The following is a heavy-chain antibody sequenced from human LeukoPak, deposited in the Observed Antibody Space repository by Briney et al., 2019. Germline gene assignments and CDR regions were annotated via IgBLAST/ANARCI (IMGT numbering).Heavy chain of an antibody. CDR1: GESFSGYY. CDR2: ITHSGST. CDR3: AAGYSSGFSDY. V-gene: IGHV4-34*01. D-gene: IGHD6-19*01. J-gene: IGHJ4*02. Sequence: KPSETLSLTCAVYGESFSGYYWTWIRQPPGKGLEWIGEITHSGSTNYNPSLKSRVTFSVDTSKNQFSLKLSSVTAADTAVYYCAAGYSSGFSDYWGQGTLVTVSS.